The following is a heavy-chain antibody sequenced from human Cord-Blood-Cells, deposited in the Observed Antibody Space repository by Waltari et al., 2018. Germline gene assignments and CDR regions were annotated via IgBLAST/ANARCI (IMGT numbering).Heavy chain of an antibody. CDR3: ARDRCGGDCSSPDWYFDL. CDR2: IIPNLGIA. CDR1: GGTFSSYT. Sequence: QVQLVQSGAEVKKPGSSVKVSCKASGGTFSSYTISWVRQAPGQGLEWMGRIIPNLGIANYAQKFQGRVTITADKSTSTAYMELSSLRSEDTAVYYCARDRCGGDCSSPDWYFDLWGRGTLVTVSS. V-gene: IGHV1-69*08. J-gene: IGHJ2*01. D-gene: IGHD2-21*01.